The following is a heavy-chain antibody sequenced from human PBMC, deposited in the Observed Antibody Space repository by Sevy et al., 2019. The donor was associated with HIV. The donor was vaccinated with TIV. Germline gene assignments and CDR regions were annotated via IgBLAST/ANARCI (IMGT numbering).Heavy chain of an antibody. J-gene: IGHJ4*02. Sequence: GGSLRLSCAASGFTFSSYWMHWVRQAPGKGLVWVSRINSDGTSTSYADSVKGRFTISRDNAKNTVFLHVNSLRAEDTATYYCARPSRTAPTGAFDSWGQGTLVTVSS. V-gene: IGHV3-74*01. D-gene: IGHD7-27*01. CDR1: GFTFSSYW. CDR2: INSDGTST. CDR3: ARPSRTAPTGAFDS.